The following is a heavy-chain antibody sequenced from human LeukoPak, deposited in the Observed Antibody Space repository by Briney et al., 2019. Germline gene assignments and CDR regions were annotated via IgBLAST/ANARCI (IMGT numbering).Heavy chain of an antibody. Sequence: GGSLRPSCAASGFTLSSYGMHGVRQAPGKGLEWVAVISYDGSNKYYADSVKGRFTISRDNARNTLYLQMNSLRAEDTAVYYCARYNYVNSAVDYWGQGTLVTVSS. CDR3: ARYNYVNSAVDY. V-gene: IGHV3-30*03. CDR1: GFTLSSYG. D-gene: IGHD1-1*01. CDR2: ISYDGSNK. J-gene: IGHJ4*02.